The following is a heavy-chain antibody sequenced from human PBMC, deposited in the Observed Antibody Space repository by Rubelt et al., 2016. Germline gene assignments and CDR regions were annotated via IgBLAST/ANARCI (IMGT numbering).Heavy chain of an antibody. J-gene: IGHJ4*02. V-gene: IGHV1-69*04. CDR2: IIPILGIA. CDR1: GGTFSSYA. D-gene: IGHD3-10*01. CDR3: ATGIIRSGSYYQTVDY. Sequence: KASGGTFSSYAISWVRQAPGQGLEWMGRIIPILGIANYAQKFQGRVTMTEDTSTDTAYMELSSLRSEDTAVYYCATGIIRSGSYYQTVDYWGQGTLVTVSS.